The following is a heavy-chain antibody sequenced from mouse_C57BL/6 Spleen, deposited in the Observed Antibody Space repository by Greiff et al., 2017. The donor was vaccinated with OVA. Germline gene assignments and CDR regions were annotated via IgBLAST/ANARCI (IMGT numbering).Heavy chain of an antibody. CDR2: LWSGGST. J-gene: IGHJ3*01. D-gene: IGHD1-1*01. CDR3: ARMKGYYYGSGLAY. Sequence: QVQLQQSGPGLVQPSQSLSITCTVSGFSLTSYGVHWVRQSPGTGLEWLGVLWSGGSTDYNAAFISRLSISKDNSKSQVFFKMNILQADDTAIYYCARMKGYYYGSGLAYWGQGTLVTVSA. V-gene: IGHV2-2*01. CDR1: GFSLTSYG.